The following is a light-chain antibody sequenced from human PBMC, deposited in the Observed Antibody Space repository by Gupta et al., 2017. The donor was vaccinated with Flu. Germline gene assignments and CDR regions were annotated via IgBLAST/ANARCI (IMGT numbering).Light chain of an antibody. CDR3: EAWDDSLNGHYV. CDR1: SPHLGSNA. CDR2: GSN. Sequence: SVLAQPPSASGTPGQRVTIACSGSSPHLGSNAVNWYQQVPGTSPKLLIYGSNQRPAGVPDRFAGSKSGTAAALAIRGLQSEDEADYYCEAWDDSLNGHYVFGTGTKVTVL. J-gene: IGLJ1*01. V-gene: IGLV1-44*01.